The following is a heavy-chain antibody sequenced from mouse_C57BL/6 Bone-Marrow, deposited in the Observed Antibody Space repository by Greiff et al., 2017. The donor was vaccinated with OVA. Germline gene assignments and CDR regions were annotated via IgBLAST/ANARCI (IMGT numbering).Heavy chain of an antibody. CDR3: ATYYYGSSYDYFDY. J-gene: IGHJ2*01. Sequence: QVQLQQPGAELVRPGSSVKLSCKASGYTFTSYWMHWVKQRPIQGLEWIGNIDPSDSETHSNQKFKDKATLTVDKSSSTAYMQLSSLTSEDSAVYYCATYYYGSSYDYFDYWGQGTTLTVSS. V-gene: IGHV1-52*01. CDR1: GYTFTSYW. D-gene: IGHD1-1*01. CDR2: IDPSDSET.